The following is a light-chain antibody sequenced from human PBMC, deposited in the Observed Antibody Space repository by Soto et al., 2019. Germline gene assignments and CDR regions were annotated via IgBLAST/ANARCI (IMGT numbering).Light chain of an antibody. CDR2: DAS. Sequence: EIVLTQSPATLSLSPGESATLSCRASQNINTYLAWYQQKPGQPPRPLMFDASNRASGTPARFSGTGSGTDFTLTISSLEPEDFGVYYCQQRTDWPPLTFGGGTNVQIK. CDR3: QQRTDWPPLT. J-gene: IGKJ4*01. CDR1: QNINTY. V-gene: IGKV3-11*01.